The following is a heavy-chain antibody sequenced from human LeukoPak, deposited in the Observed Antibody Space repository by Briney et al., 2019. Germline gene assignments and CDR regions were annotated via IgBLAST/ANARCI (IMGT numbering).Heavy chain of an antibody. CDR2: ITRSGDTT. V-gene: IGHV3-23*01. CDR1: GFTFSSYA. CDR3: ANHLGDGYSPLKY. D-gene: IGHD5-24*01. J-gene: IGHJ4*02. Sequence: GSLRLSCAASGFTFSSYAMHWVRQPPGKGLEWVSCITRSGDTTYYTGSVKGRFTISRDNSKNTVYLQMNSLRGEDTAVYYCANHLGDGYSPLKYWGQGTLVTVSS.